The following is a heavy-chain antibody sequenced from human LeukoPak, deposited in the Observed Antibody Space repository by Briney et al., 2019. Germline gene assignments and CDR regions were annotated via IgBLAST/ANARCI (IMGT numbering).Heavy chain of an antibody. V-gene: IGHV1-46*01. CDR3: ARDSHYYDSSGYSFPVDY. Sequence: ASVTVSCKASGYTFTSYYMHWVRQAPGQGLEWMGIINPSGGSTSYAQKFQGRVTMTRDTSTSTVYMELSSLRSEDTAVYYCARDSHYYDSSGYSFPVDYWGQGTLVTVSS. CDR1: GYTFTSYY. D-gene: IGHD3-22*01. J-gene: IGHJ4*02. CDR2: INPSGGST.